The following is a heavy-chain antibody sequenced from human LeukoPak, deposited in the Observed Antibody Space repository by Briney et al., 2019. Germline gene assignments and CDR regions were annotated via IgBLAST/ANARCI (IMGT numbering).Heavy chain of an antibody. CDR3: ARRQTYFDY. Sequence: SETLSLTCTVSGYSISSGYYWGWIRQPPGKGLEWIGSIYHSGSTYYNPSLKSRVTISVDTSKKQFSLKLSSVTAADTALYYCARRQTYFDYWGQGTLVTVSS. V-gene: IGHV4-38-2*02. CDR1: GYSISSGYY. J-gene: IGHJ4*02. CDR2: IYHSGST.